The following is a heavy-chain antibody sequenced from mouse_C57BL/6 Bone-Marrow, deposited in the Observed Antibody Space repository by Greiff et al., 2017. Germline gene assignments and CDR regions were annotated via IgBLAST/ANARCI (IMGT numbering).Heavy chain of an antibody. J-gene: IGHJ1*03. CDR3: ARRGGASYWYFDG. Sequence: EVHLVESGGDLVKPGGSLKLSCAASGFTFSSYGMSWVRQTPDKRLEWVATISSGGSYTYYPDSVKGRFTISRDNAKNTLYLPRSSLKSEDTAMYYCARRGGASYWYFDGWGTGTTVTVSS. CDR2: ISSGGSYT. CDR1: GFTFSSYG. V-gene: IGHV5-6*01.